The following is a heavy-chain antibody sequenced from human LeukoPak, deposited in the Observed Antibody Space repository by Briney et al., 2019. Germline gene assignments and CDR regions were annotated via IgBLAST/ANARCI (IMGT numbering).Heavy chain of an antibody. J-gene: IGHJ5*02. Sequence: SETLSLTCAVSGGSISSNNWWNWVRQPPGQGLEWIGEIYHSGNTNYNPSLKSRVTISVDTSKNQFSLKLSSVTAADTAVYYCALTGYLSGWFDPWGQGTLVTVSS. D-gene: IGHD3-9*01. CDR2: IYHSGNT. CDR3: ALTGYLSGWFDP. V-gene: IGHV4-4*02. CDR1: GGSISSNNW.